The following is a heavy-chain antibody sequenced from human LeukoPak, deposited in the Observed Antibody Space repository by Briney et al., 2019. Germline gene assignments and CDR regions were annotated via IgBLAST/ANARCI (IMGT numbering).Heavy chain of an antibody. J-gene: IGHJ3*02. V-gene: IGHV3-48*01. Sequence: GGSLRLSCAASGFTFSSYSMNWVRQAPGKGLEWVSYISSSSITIYYADSVKGRSTISRDNAKNSLYLQMNSLRAEDTAVYYCARVAGGAFDIWGQGTMVTVSS. CDR3: ARVAGGAFDI. CDR2: ISSSSITI. CDR1: GFTFSSYS.